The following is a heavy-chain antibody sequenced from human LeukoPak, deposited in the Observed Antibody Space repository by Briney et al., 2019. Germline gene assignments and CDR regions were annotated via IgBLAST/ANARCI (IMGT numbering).Heavy chain of an antibody. CDR2: IKQDGSGK. CDR3: ARDGGSGWPSFDY. CDR1: GFTFSSYW. J-gene: IGHJ4*02. V-gene: IGHV3-7*01. Sequence: AGGSLRLSCAASGFTFSSYWMSWVRQAPGKGLEWVANIKQDGSGKYYVDSVKGRFTISRDNAKNSLYLQMNSLRAEDTAVYYCARDGGSGWPSFDYWGQGTLVTVSS. D-gene: IGHD6-19*01.